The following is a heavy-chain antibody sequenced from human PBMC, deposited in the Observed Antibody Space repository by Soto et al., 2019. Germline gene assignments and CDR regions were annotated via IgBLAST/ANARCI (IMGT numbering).Heavy chain of an antibody. CDR2: IIPILGRA. D-gene: IGHD1-26*01. J-gene: IGHJ5*01. CDR1: GGPFSSYH. CDR3: AKVGGTTTPNWFDP. Sequence: SVKVSCKASGGPFSSYHISWVRQAPGQGLEWVGRIIPILGRANNAQHFQGRVTITADTSTNTAYMELSSLTSEDTAVYYCAKVGGTTTPNWFDPGGNEPW. V-gene: IGHV1-69*10.